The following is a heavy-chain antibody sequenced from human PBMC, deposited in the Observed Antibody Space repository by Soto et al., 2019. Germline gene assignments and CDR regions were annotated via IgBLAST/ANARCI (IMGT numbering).Heavy chain of an antibody. D-gene: IGHD2-8*01. CDR1: GGSVSSVGYY. CDR2: ITYSGNT. CDR3: VRGRSCTNGVCSVFDY. Sequence: KPSETLSLTCTVSGGSVSSVGYYWSWIRQHPGKGLEWIGYITYSGNTYYNPSLESRVTMSADTSKNQFSLKLSSVTAADTAVYFCVRGRSCTNGVCSVFDYWGQGILVTVYS. J-gene: IGHJ4*02. V-gene: IGHV4-31*03.